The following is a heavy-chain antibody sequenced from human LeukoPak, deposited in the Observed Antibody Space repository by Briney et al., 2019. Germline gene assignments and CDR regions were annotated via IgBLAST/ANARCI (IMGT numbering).Heavy chain of an antibody. CDR3: ARDLYDSSGYCYDH. V-gene: IGHV4-4*07. CDR2: IYSSGST. CDR1: GGSINSYF. D-gene: IGHD3-22*01. Sequence: SETLSLTCTVSGGSINSYFWNWIRQPAGKGLEWIGRIYSSGSTDYNPSLKSRVTISVDKSNNQFSLKLSSVTAADTAVYYCARDLYDSSGYCYDHWGQGTLVTVSS. J-gene: IGHJ4*02.